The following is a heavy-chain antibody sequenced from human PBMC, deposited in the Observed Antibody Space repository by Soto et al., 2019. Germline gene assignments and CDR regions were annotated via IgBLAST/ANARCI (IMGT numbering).Heavy chain of an antibody. V-gene: IGHV4-39*02. CDR1: GGYISGSSHY. D-gene: IGHD6-19*01. J-gene: IGHJ6*02. CDR2: IYYSGYT. CDR3: AREDSYGWSGESLDV. Sequence: SETLSLTCTVSGGYISGSSHYWGWVRQPPGKGLEWIGNIYYSGYTNYNPSLKSRVTMSVDTSKNEFSLNLSAVTAADTAVYYCAREDSYGWSGESLDVWGQGTTVTVSS.